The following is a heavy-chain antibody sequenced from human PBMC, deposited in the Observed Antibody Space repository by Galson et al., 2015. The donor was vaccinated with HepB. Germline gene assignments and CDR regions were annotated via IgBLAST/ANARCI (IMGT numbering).Heavy chain of an antibody. CDR3: ARDSGSVAMANRAGDY. CDR2: INPSGGST. D-gene: IGHD1-26*01. Sequence: CKASGYTFTSYYMHWVRQAPGQGLEWMGIINPSGGSTSYAQKFQGRVTMTRDTSTSTVYMELSSLRSEDTAVYYCARDSGSVAMANRAGDYWGQGTLVTVSS. CDR1: GYTFTSYY. J-gene: IGHJ4*02. V-gene: IGHV1-46*01.